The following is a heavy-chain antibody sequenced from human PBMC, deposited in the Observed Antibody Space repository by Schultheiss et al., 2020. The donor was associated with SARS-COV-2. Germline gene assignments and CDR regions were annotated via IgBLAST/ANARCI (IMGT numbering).Heavy chain of an antibody. V-gene: IGHV4-61*09. CDR1: GGSISSGSYY. J-gene: IGHJ4*02. CDR2: INHSGST. D-gene: IGHD3-10*01. CDR3: ARESVGGNFDY. Sequence: SETLSLTCTVSGGSISSGSYYWSWIRQPAGKGLEWIGEINHSGSTNYNPSLKSRVTMSVDTSKNQFSLKLSSVTAADTAVYYCARESVGGNFDYWGQGTLVTVSS.